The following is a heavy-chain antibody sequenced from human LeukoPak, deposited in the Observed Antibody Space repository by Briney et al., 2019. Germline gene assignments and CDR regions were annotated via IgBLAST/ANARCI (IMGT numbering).Heavy chain of an antibody. D-gene: IGHD5-18*01. Sequence: SETLSLTCTVSGGSISSYYWSWIRQPPGKGLEWIGYIYYGGSTNYNPSLKSRVTISVDTSKNQFSLKLSSVTAADTAVYYCARHGYSYGIDYWGQGTLVTVSS. CDR3: ARHGYSYGIDY. CDR1: GGSISSYY. V-gene: IGHV4-59*08. CDR2: IYYGGST. J-gene: IGHJ4*02.